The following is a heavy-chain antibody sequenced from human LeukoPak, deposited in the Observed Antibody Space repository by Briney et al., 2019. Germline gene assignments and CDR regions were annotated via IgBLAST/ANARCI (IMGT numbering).Heavy chain of an antibody. CDR3: ARSAYYYDSRGYHNYYHYGMDV. J-gene: IGHJ6*02. CDR2: ISDDGSNK. CDR1: GFTFSTYG. D-gene: IGHD3-22*01. Sequence: GGSLRLSCAASGFTFSTYGMHWVRQAPGKGLEWVAVISDDGSNKYYADSVKGRFTISRDNSKNTLYLQMNSLRAEDTAVYYCARSAYYYDSRGYHNYYHYGMDVWGQGTTVTVSS. V-gene: IGHV3-30*03.